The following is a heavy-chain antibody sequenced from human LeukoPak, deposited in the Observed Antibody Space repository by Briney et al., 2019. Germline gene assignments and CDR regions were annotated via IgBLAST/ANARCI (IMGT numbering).Heavy chain of an antibody. V-gene: IGHV4-34*01. CDR3: ARQNRRRVLVAGVLKGLYFDY. J-gene: IGHJ4*02. D-gene: IGHD6-19*01. Sequence: PSETLSLTCAVSGETFTGYYWTWIRQSPGKGLEWIGEIHHSGKTNYNPSLKNRVTTSVDTPKNQFSLKLRSVTAADTAVYFCARQNRRRVLVAGVLKGLYFDYWGQGILVTVTS. CDR1: GETFTGYY. CDR2: IHHSGKT.